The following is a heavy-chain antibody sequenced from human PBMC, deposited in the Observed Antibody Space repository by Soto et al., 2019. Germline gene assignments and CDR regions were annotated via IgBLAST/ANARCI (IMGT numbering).Heavy chain of an antibody. D-gene: IGHD1-1*01. Sequence: EVQLVESGGGLVKPGGSLRLSCAASGLTFSSYSMNWVRQAPGKGLEWVSSISSDESYIYYADSVRGRFTISRENAENSLLQQMNSLRVAVSSVYYWGSYPEVPCLMRDWGQGALVTVAS. CDR3: GSYPEVPCLMRD. CDR2: ISSDESYI. J-gene: IGHJ4*02. V-gene: IGHV3-21*01. CDR1: GLTFSSYS.